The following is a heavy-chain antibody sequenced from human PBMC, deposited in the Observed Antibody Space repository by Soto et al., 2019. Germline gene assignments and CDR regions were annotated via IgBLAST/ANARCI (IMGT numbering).Heavy chain of an antibody. CDR3: AKAAAGAYCGGDCYSHFDY. CDR1: GFTFSSYA. D-gene: IGHD2-21*02. CDR2: ISGSGGST. V-gene: IGHV3-23*01. J-gene: IGHJ4*02. Sequence: GESLKISCAASGFTFSSYAMSWVRQAPGKGLEWVSAISGSGGSTYYADSVKGRFTISRDNSKNTLYLQMNSLRAEDTAVYYCAKAAAGAYCGGDCYSHFDYWGQGTLVTVSS.